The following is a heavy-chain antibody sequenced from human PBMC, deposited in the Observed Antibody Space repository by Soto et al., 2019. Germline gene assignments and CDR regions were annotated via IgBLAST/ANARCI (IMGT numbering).Heavy chain of an antibody. Sequence: ASVKVSYKVSGYTLTELSMHWVRQAPGKGLEWMGGFDPEDGETIYAQKFQGRVTMTEDTSTDTAYMELSSLRSEDTAVYYCATAPRLPFYQKYYFDYWGQGTLVTVSS. J-gene: IGHJ4*02. D-gene: IGHD2-2*01. CDR1: GYTLTELS. CDR3: ATAPRLPFYQKYYFDY. V-gene: IGHV1-24*01. CDR2: FDPEDGET.